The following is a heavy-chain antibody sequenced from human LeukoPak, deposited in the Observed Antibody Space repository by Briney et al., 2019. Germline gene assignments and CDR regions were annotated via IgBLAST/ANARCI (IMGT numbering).Heavy chain of an antibody. J-gene: IGHJ4*02. CDR2: ISSSSSYI. D-gene: IGHD1-26*01. V-gene: IGHV3-21*01. Sequence: GGSLRLSCAASGFTFSSYSMNWVRQAPGKGLEWVSSISSSSSYIYYADSVKGRFTISRDNAKNSLYLQMNSLRAEDTAVYYCARDDGSYSRSPGFDYWGQGTLVTVSS. CDR3: ARDDGSYSRSPGFDY. CDR1: GFTFSSYS.